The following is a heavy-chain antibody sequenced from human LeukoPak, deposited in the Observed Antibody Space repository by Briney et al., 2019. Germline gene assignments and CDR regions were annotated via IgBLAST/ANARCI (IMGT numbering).Heavy chain of an antibody. Sequence: SETLSLTCTVSGYSISSGYYWGWIRQPPGKGLEWIGSIYHSGSTNYNPSLKSRVTISVDTSKKQLSLKLSSVTAADTAVYYCARGLRRRAAGYYYYYYYMDVWGKGTTVTVSS. J-gene: IGHJ6*03. D-gene: IGHD6-13*01. V-gene: IGHV4-38-2*02. CDR1: GYSISSGYY. CDR3: ARGLRRRAAGYYYYYYYMDV. CDR2: IYHSGST.